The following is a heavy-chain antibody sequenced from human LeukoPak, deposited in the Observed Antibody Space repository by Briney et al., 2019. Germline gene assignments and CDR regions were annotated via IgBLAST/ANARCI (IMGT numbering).Heavy chain of an antibody. CDR2: INSDGSAT. D-gene: IGHD3-16*01. CDR1: GFIFSGHW. Sequence: GGSLRLSCAASGFIFSGHWMHWVRQAPGKGLVWVSRINSDGSATSYADSVKGRFTISRDNAKNTLYLHMNSLRAEDTAVYYCVRSVSGSYGQFDYWGQGTLVTVSS. CDR3: VRSVSGSYGQFDY. V-gene: IGHV3-74*01. J-gene: IGHJ4*02.